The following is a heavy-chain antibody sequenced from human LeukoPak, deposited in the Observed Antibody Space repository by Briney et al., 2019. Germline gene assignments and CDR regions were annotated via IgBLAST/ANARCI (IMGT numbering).Heavy chain of an antibody. Sequence: PSETLSLTCAVYGGSFSGYYWSWIRQPPGKGLEWIGEINHSGSTNYNPSLKSRVTISVDTSKNQFSLKLSSVTAADTAVYYCARGRTWRRYYDSSGYYSDYWGQGTLVTVSS. CDR1: GGSFSGYY. V-gene: IGHV4-34*01. CDR2: INHSGST. CDR3: ARGRTWRRYYDSSGYYSDY. D-gene: IGHD3-22*01. J-gene: IGHJ4*02.